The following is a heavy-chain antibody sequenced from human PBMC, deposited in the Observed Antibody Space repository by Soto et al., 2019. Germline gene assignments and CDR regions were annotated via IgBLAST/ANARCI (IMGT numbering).Heavy chain of an antibody. V-gene: IGHV1-8*01. D-gene: IGHD6-19*01. J-gene: IGHJ5*02. Sequence: QVQLVQSGAEVKKPGASVKVSCKASGYTFTSYDIIWVRQATGQGPEWMGWMNPSTGNTDSAEKFQGRLTMTRNTSISTVYMELSSLSFEDTAVYYCARGRIIVAGGFDPWGQGTLVTVSS. CDR2: MNPSTGNT. CDR3: ARGRIIVAGGFDP. CDR1: GYTFTSYD.